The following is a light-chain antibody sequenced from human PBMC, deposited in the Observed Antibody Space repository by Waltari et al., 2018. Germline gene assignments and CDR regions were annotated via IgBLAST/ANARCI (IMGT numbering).Light chain of an antibody. CDR1: SSDVGSFNL. CDR3: CSYAGSTTFVL. Sequence: QSALTQPASVSGSPGQSITISCTGTSSDVGSFNLVSWPHPLPGKAPKLLISALNKRPSGVSNRFSGSKSAIAASLTISGLQAGDEADYYCCSYAGSTTFVLFGGGTKLTVL. CDR2: ALN. V-gene: IGLV2-23*02. J-gene: IGLJ2*01.